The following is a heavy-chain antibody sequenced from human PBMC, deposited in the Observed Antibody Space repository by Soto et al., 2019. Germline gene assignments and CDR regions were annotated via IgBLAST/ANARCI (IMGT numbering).Heavy chain of an antibody. V-gene: IGHV3-7*01. CDR3: ARETRAEYNWNPSYAFDI. CDR1: GFTFSSYW. J-gene: IGHJ3*02. D-gene: IGHD1-20*01. Sequence: GGSLRLSCAASGFTFSSYWMSWVRQAPGKGLEWVANIKQDGSEKYYVDSVKGRFTISRDNAKNSLYLQMNSLRAEDTAVYYCARETRAEYNWNPSYAFDIWGQGTMVTVSS. CDR2: IKQDGSEK.